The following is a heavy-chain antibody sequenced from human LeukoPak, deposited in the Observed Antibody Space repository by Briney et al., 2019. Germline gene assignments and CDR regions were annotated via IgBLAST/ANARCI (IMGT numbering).Heavy chain of an antibody. J-gene: IGHJ5*02. CDR2: INSLSSHI. D-gene: IGHD3-10*01. V-gene: IGHV3-21*01. CDR1: GFTFSIYS. CDR3: ASEMLLWS. Sequence: PGGSLRLSCAASGFTFSIYSMNWVRQAPGKGLEWVSSINSLSSHIYYADSVKGRFTISRDNAKNSLYLQMNNLRVEDTAVYYCASEMLLWSWGQGTLVTVSS.